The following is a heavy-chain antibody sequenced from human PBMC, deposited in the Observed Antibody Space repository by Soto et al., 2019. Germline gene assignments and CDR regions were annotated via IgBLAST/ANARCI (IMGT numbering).Heavy chain of an antibody. CDR1: GFTFSSYG. J-gene: IGHJ6*02. CDR2: IWYDGSNK. Sequence: GGSLRLSCAASGFTFSSYGMHWVRQAPGKGLEWVAVIWYDGSNKYYADSVKGRFTISRDNSKNTLYLQMNSLRAEDTAVYYCARFADCSGGSCYFNYYYGMDVWGQGTTVTVSS. CDR3: ARFADCSGGSCYFNYYYGMDV. D-gene: IGHD2-15*01. V-gene: IGHV3-33*01.